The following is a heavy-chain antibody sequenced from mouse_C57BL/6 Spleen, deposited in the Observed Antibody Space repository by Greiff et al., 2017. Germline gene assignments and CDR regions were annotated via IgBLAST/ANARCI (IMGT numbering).Heavy chain of an antibody. CDR3: AREDYYGSGAMDY. CDR2: IYPGSGNT. D-gene: IGHD1-1*01. J-gene: IGHJ4*01. Sequence: QVQLKQSGAELVRPGASVKLSCKASGYTFTDYYINWVKQRPGQGLEWIARIYPGSGNTYCNEKFKGKATLTAEKSSSTAYMQLSSLTSEDSAVYFCAREDYYGSGAMDYWGQGTSVTVSS. V-gene: IGHV1-76*01. CDR1: GYTFTDYY.